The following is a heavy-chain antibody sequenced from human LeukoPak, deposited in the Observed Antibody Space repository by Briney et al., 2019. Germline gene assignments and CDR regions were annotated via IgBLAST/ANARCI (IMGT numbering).Heavy chain of an antibody. D-gene: IGHD7-27*01. V-gene: IGHV3-23*01. Sequence: GGSLRLSCAASGFTFSSYTMSWVRQAPGKGPEWVSTITTSDGNTYYADSVKGRFTVSRDNSKNTLFLQMNSLRAENAAVYYCAKDGGLWVSAHWGDSWGRGTLVTVSS. CDR3: AKDGGLWVSAHWGDS. CDR1: GFTFSSYT. CDR2: ITTSDGNT. J-gene: IGHJ4*02.